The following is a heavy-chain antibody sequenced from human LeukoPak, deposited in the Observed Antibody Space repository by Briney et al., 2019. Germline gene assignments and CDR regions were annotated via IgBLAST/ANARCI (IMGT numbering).Heavy chain of an antibody. D-gene: IGHD5-12*01. CDR2: INPNSGGT. J-gene: IGHJ4*02. CDR3: ARGYGGYEFLFDY. CDR1: GCTFTGYY. Sequence: ASVKVSCKASGCTFTGYYMHWVRQAPGQGLEWMGWINPNSGGTNYAQKFQGRVTMTRDTSISTAYMELSRLRSDDTAVYYCARGYGGYEFLFDYWGQGTLVTVSS. V-gene: IGHV1-2*02.